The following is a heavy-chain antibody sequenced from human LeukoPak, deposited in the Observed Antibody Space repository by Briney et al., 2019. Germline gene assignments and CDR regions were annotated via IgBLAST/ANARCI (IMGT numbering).Heavy chain of an antibody. Sequence: SETLSLTCAVYGGSFSGYYWSWIRQPPGKGLEWIGEINHSGSTNYNPSLKSRVTTSVDTSKNQFSLKLSSVTAADTAVYYCARVKTYYRIRELSPYFDYWGQGTLVTVSS. D-gene: IGHD3-16*02. J-gene: IGHJ4*02. V-gene: IGHV4-34*01. CDR2: INHSGST. CDR3: ARVKTYYRIRELSPYFDY. CDR1: GGSFSGYY.